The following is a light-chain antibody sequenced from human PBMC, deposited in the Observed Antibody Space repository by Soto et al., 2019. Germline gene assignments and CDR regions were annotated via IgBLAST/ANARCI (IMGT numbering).Light chain of an antibody. Sequence: DIQLTQSPSFLSASVGARVTITCRASQGISSYLAWYQQKPGKAPKLLIYAASTLQSGVPSRFSGSGSGTEFTLTISSLQPEDFATYYCQQLNSYPLTFGGGTKVDIK. CDR2: AAS. J-gene: IGKJ4*01. CDR1: QGISSY. V-gene: IGKV1-9*01. CDR3: QQLNSYPLT.